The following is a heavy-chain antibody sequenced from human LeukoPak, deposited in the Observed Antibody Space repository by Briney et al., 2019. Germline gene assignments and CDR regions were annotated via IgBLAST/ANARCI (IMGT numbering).Heavy chain of an antibody. V-gene: IGHV4-59*01. D-gene: IGHD3-10*01. Sequence: SETLSLTCIVSGGSISSYYWSWIRQPPGKGLEWVGYIYYSGSTNYNPSLKSRVTISVDTSKNQFSLKLRSVTAADTAVYFCAREASRAGTYYFDYWGQGTLLTVSS. CDR2: IYYSGST. CDR3: AREASRAGTYYFDY. CDR1: GGSISSYY. J-gene: IGHJ4*02.